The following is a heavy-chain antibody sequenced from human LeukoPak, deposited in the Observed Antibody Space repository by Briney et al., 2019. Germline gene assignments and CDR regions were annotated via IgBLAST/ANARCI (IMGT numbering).Heavy chain of an antibody. D-gene: IGHD3-22*01. J-gene: IGHJ4*02. CDR3: TKDDYYDSGAYQVW. Sequence: GGSLRLSCAASGFTFSSYAMHWVRQAPGKGLEWVAVISYDGSNKYYADSVKGRFTISRDNSKNTLYLQMNSLRAEDSAIYYCTKDDYYDSGAYQVWWGQGTLVTVSS. V-gene: IGHV3-30-3*01. CDR2: ISYDGSNK. CDR1: GFTFSSYA.